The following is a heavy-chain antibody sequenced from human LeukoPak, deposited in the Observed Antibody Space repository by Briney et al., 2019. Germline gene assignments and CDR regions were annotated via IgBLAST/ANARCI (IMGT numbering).Heavy chain of an antibody. V-gene: IGHV3-74*01. CDR3: VSFYETY. J-gene: IGHJ4*02. CDR2: INSDGSWT. D-gene: IGHD2/OR15-2a*01. CDR1: GFTLSSYW. Sequence: GGSLRLSCAASGFTLSSYWMHWVRQAPGKGLVWVSHINSDGSWTSYADSVKGRFTISKDNAKNTVYLQMNNLRAEDTAVYYCVSFYETYWGRGTLVTVSS.